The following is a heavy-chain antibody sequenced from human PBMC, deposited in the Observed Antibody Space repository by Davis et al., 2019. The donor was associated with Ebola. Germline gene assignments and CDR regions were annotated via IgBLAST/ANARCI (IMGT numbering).Heavy chain of an antibody. CDR3: ARTRDGYTYYYYYGMDV. CDR2: IDWNDDN. V-gene: IGHV2-70*01. J-gene: IGHJ6*04. Sequence: SGPTLVKPTQTLTLTCTFSGFSLNTGGMIVSWIRQPPGKALEWLALIDWNDDNYYNTSLKPRLTVSKDTSKNQVVLTMTNMDPVDTATYYCARTRDGYTYYYYYGMDVWGKGTTVTVSS. D-gene: IGHD5-24*01. CDR1: GFSLNTGGMI.